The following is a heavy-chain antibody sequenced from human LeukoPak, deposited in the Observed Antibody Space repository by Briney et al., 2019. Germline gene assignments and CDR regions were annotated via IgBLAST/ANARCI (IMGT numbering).Heavy chain of an antibody. D-gene: IGHD5-18*01. CDR2: INHSGST. CDR1: GGSFSGYY. CDR3: ARTTEGGYTYGYFYYYYMDV. Sequence: SETLSLTCAVYGGSFSGYYWSWIRQPPGKWLEWIGEINHSGSTNYNPSLKSRVTISVDTSKNQFSLKLTSVTAADKAVYYCARTTEGGYTYGYFYYYYMDVWGKGTTVTISS. V-gene: IGHV4-34*01. J-gene: IGHJ6*03.